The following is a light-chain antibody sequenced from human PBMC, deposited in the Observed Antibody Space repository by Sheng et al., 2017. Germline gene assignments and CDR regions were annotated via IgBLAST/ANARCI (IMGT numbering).Light chain of an antibody. CDR3: QQYYSPPYT. J-gene: IGKJ2*01. CDR1: PSVGSSY. V-gene: IGKV4-1*01. CDR2: WAS. Sequence: EIVLTQSPGTLSLSPGERATLSCRASPSVGSSYLAWYQQKPGQPPKLLIYWASTRESGVPDRFSGSGSGADFTLTISSLQAEDVAVYYCQQYYSPPYTFGQGTKLEI.